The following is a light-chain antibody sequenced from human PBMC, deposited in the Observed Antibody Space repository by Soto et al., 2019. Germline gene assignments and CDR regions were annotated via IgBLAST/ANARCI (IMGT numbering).Light chain of an antibody. CDR1: QSVSNN. CDR2: GAS. J-gene: IGKJ4*01. V-gene: IGKV3-15*01. CDR3: QQYNSWPLT. Sequence: EIVMTQCPATLSVSPGERATLSCRASQSVSNNLAWYQQKPGQAPRLLIYGASTRATGIPARFSGSGSGTEFTLTISSLQSEDFAVYYCQQYNSWPLTFGGGTKVAIK.